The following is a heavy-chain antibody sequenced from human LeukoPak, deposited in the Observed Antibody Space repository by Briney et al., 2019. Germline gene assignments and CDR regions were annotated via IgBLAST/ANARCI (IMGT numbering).Heavy chain of an antibody. V-gene: IGHV4-34*01. Sequence: SETLSLTCAVYGGSFSSYYWSWIRQPPGKGLEWIGEINHSGSTTYKPSLKSRVTISVDTSKNQFSLKLSSVTAADTAVYYCAGQTTVTTRYYYYYMDVWGKGTTVTISS. D-gene: IGHD4-17*01. CDR3: AGQTTVTTRYYYYYMDV. CDR1: GGSFSSYY. J-gene: IGHJ6*03. CDR2: INHSGST.